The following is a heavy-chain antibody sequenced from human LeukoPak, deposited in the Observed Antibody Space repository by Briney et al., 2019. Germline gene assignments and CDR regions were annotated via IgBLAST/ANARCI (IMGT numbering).Heavy chain of an antibody. V-gene: IGHV4-59*12. CDR1: SGSISSYY. CDR2: IYYSGRT. J-gene: IGHJ4*02. CDR3: AAQYSSGWYPFDY. Sequence: SETLSLTCSVSSGSISSYYWSWIRQPPGKGLEWIGYIYYSGRTSYNPSLKSRVTMSVDTSKNQFSLKLSSVTAADTAVYYCAAQYSSGWYPFDYWGQGTLVTVSS. D-gene: IGHD6-19*01.